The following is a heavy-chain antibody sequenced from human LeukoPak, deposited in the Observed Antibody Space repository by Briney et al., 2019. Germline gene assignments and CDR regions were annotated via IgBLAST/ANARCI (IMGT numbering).Heavy chain of an antibody. CDR1: GFTVSSNY. CDR3: ARGSLTVGAPKYSSSWYHY. CDR2: INHSGST. V-gene: IGHV4-34*01. Sequence: GSLRLSCAASGFTVSSNYMSWVRQPPGKGLEWIGEINHSGSTNYNPSLKSRVTISVDTSKNQFSLKLSSVTAADTAVYYCARGSLTVGAPKYSSSWYHYWGQGTLVTVSS. J-gene: IGHJ4*02. D-gene: IGHD6-13*01.